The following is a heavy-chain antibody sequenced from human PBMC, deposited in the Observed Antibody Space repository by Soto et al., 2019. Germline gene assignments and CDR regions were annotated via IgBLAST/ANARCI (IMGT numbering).Heavy chain of an antibody. CDR3: AKDPLSYFSTDPVDY. CDR1: GFTFSSYA. V-gene: IGHV3-23*01. Sequence: EVQLLESGGCLVQPGGSLRLSCAASGFTFSSYAMSWVRQAPGKGLEWVSAISGSGGSTYYADSVKGRLTISRDNSKNALYLRMNSLSGEDTAVYYCAKDPLSYFSTDPVDYCGQGTVVSVST. D-gene: IGHD2-2*01. J-gene: IGHJ4*02. CDR2: ISGSGGST.